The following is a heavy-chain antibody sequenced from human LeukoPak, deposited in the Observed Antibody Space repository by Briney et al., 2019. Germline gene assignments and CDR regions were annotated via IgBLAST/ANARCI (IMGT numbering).Heavy chain of an antibody. CDR2: INPNSGGT. CDR3: ARDLDGLDTAYGH. Sequence: GASVKVSCKASGYTFTGYYMHWVRQAPGQGLEWMGWINPNSGGTNYAQKFQGRVTMTRDTSISTAYMELSRLRSDDTAVYYCARDLDGLDTAYGHWGQGTLVTVSS. D-gene: IGHD5-18*01. CDR1: GYTFTGYY. V-gene: IGHV1-2*02. J-gene: IGHJ4*02.